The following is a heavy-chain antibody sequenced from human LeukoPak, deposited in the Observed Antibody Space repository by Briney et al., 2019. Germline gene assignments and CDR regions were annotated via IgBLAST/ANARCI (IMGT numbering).Heavy chain of an antibody. V-gene: IGHV5-51*01. CDR3: ARGGIIMVRGVIITLDVFDI. D-gene: IGHD3-10*01. Sequence: KLSYKASGYTFSSYGISWVRQAPGQGLEWMGIIYPGDSETRYSPSFQGQVTISADKSITTAYLQWSSLKASDTAMYYCARGGIIMVRGVIITLDVFDICGKGTMVSVSS. CDR2: IYPGDSET. J-gene: IGHJ3*02. CDR1: GYTFSSYG.